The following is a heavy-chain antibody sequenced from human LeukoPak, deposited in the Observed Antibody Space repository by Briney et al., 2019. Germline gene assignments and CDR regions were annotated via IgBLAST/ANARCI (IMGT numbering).Heavy chain of an antibody. CDR3: ELLWFGELGAFDI. J-gene: IGHJ3*02. CDR2: INPNSGGT. V-gene: IGHV1-2*02. CDR1: GYTFTGYY. Sequence: ASVKVSCKASGYTFTGYYMHWVRQAPGQGHEWMGWINPNSGGTNYAQKFQGRVTMTRDTSISTAYMELSRLRSDDTAVYHCELLWFGELGAFDIWGQGTMVTVSS. D-gene: IGHD3-10*01.